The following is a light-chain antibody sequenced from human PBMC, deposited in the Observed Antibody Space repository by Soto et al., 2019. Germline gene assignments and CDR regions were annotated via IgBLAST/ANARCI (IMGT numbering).Light chain of an antibody. J-gene: IGKJ3*01. V-gene: IGKV1-5*01. Sequence: DIQMTQSPSTLSASVGDRVTITCRASQSISSWLAWYQQKPGKAPKLLIYDASSLEIGVPSRFSGRRSGTEFTLTISSRQPDDFASYFCQFRLTFGPRTKVDIK. CDR2: DAS. CDR1: QSISSW. CDR3: QFRLT.